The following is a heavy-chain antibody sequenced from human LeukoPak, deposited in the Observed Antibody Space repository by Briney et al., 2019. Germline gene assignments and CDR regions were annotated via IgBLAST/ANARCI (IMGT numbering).Heavy chain of an antibody. CDR3: AKAWEVEYNWFDP. CDR1: GYTFTSYD. V-gene: IGHV1-8*01. D-gene: IGHD1-1*01. CDR2: MNPNSGNT. J-gene: IGHJ5*02. Sequence: GASVKVSCKASGYTFTSYDINWVRQATGQGLEWMGWMNPNSGNTGYAQKFQGRVTMTRNTSISTAYMELSSLRSEDTAVYYCAKAWEVEYNWFDPWGQGTLVTVSS.